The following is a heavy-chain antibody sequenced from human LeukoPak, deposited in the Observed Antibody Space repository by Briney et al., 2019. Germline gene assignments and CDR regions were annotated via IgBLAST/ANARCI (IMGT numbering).Heavy chain of an antibody. J-gene: IGHJ6*01. CDR2: ISGSGDST. CDR3: AKMKGHPLPKYYMDV. Sequence: PGGSLRLSGAASGFTFSDYNMNWVRRTPGKGLEWVSGISGSGDSTLYADSVKGRFTISRDNSKNTLYLEMNSLRAEDTAIYYCAKMKGHPLPKYYMDVWGQGTTVTVSS. V-gene: IGHV3-23*01. CDR1: GFTFSDYN. D-gene: IGHD1-26*01.